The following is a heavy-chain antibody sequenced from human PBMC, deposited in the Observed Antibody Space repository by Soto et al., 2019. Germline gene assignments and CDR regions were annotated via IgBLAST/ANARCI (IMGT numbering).Heavy chain of an antibody. J-gene: IGHJ4*02. V-gene: IGHV3-15*01. D-gene: IGHD3-16*01. CDR3: VADVAEVGKGEFDY. Sequence: PGGSLRLSCTASGFTFSVAWMTWVRQAPGKGLEWLGRVKSRTSGGTVDYAAPVKGRFTISRDDSKNTVILQMNSLKMEDTALYYCVADVAEVGKGEFDYWGQGALVTVSA. CDR2: VKSRTSGGTV. CDR1: GFTFSVAW.